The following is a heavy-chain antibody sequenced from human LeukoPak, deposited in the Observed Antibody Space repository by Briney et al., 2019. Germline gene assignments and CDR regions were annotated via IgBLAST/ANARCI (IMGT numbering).Heavy chain of an antibody. J-gene: IGHJ4*02. Sequence: PSETLSLTCSVSGGSISSSSYYWGWIRQTPGKGLEWIGSIYYRGSTYYNPSLKSRVTTSVDMSKNQFSLKLSSVTAADTAVYYCARHLPRQLEGLYYFDYWGQGTLVTVSS. V-gene: IGHV4-39*01. CDR1: GGSISSSSYY. CDR2: IYYRGST. D-gene: IGHD6-6*01. CDR3: ARHLPRQLEGLYYFDY.